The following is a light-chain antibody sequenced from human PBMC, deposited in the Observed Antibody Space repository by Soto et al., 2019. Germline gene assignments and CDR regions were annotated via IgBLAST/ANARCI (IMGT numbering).Light chain of an antibody. Sequence: EVVMTQSPATLSVSPGERATLSCRASQSISSNLAWYQQKPGQPPRLLIYGASTRATGIPARFGGSGSGTEFTLTISSLQSEDFAVYYCQQYNNWPPWTFGQGPKVEIK. CDR2: GAS. V-gene: IGKV3-15*01. CDR1: QSISSN. CDR3: QQYNNWPPWT. J-gene: IGKJ1*01.